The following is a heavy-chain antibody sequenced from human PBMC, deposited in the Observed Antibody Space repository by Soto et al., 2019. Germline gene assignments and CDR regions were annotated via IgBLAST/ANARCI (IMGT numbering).Heavy chain of an antibody. V-gene: IGHV1-18*01. CDR3: ASDPSIAVTTRAWYFYY. J-gene: IGHJ4*02. CDR2: ISAYNGNT. Sequence: ASVKVSCKASGYTFTSYGISWVREAPGQGLEWMGWISAYNGNTNYAQKLQGRVTMTTDTSTSRDYMEVRSLRSDDTGVCYCASDPSIAVTTRAWYFYYWGQGTLVTVSS. CDR1: GYTFTSYG. D-gene: IGHD4-17*01.